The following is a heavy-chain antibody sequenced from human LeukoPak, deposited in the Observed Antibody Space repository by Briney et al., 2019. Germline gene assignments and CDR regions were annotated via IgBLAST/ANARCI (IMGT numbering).Heavy chain of an antibody. CDR2: IYTSGST. CDR3: ATKKLAVPGTGDTFDS. V-gene: IGHV4-4*07. J-gene: IGHJ3*02. D-gene: IGHD1-1*01. CDR1: GGSLISYH. Sequence: PSETLSLTCTVSGGSLISYHWSWIRQPAGKGLEWIGRIYTSGSTNYNPSLKSRVTISVDTSKNQFFLKLTSVTAADTAVYYCATKKLAVPGTGDTFDSWGRGAMVSVSS.